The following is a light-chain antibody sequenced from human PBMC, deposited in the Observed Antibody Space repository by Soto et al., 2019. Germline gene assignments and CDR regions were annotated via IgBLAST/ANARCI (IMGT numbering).Light chain of an antibody. Sequence: EMVLTQSPGTLSLSPGERATLSCRASQSVSSSYLAWYQQKPGQAPRLLIYGASSRATGIPDRFSGSGSGTDFTLTSSRLEAEDFAVYECQQYGSSPLFTIGPGTKVDIK. CDR2: GAS. J-gene: IGKJ3*01. CDR3: QQYGSSPLFT. CDR1: QSVSSSY. V-gene: IGKV3-20*01.